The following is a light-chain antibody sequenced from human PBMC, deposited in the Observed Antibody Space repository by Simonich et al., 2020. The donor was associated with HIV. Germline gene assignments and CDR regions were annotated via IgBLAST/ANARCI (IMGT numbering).Light chain of an antibody. CDR3: QQRSNWHT. Sequence: EIVLTQSPGTLSLSPGERATLSCRASQSVSSSYLAWYQQKPGQAPRLLIYGASSRAPGIPDRFSGSGSGTDFTLTISSLQPEDFAVYYCQQRSNWHTFGQGTKLEIK. J-gene: IGKJ2*01. V-gene: IGKV3D-20*02. CDR2: GAS. CDR1: QSVSSSY.